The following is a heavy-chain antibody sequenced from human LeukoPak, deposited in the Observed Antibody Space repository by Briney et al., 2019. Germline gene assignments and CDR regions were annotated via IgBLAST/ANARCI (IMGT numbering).Heavy chain of an antibody. D-gene: IGHD4-17*01. CDR2: ISGSGGST. J-gene: IGHJ4*02. CDR1: GFTFSNYA. Sequence: PGGSLRLSCAASGFTFSNYAKSWVRQAPGKGLEWVSGISGSGGSTYYADSVKGRFTISRDNSKNTLYLQMNSLRAEDTAVYYCARDTGLDYWGQGTLVTVSS. V-gene: IGHV3-23*01. CDR3: ARDTGLDY.